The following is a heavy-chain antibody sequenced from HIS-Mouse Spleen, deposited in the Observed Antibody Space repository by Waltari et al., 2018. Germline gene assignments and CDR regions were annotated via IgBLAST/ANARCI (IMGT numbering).Heavy chain of an antibody. CDR1: GDSVSRNSAA. D-gene: IGHD2-8*01. V-gene: IGHV6-1*01. Sequence: QVQLQQSGPGLVKPSQTLSLTCAISGDSVSRNSAAWNWIRQSPTRGLEWLGRTYYRSKWYNDYAVSVKSRITINPDTSKNQFSLQLNSVTPEDTAVYYCARDIVLMVYATPGRAFDIWGQGTMVTVSS. CDR2: TYYRSKWYN. J-gene: IGHJ3*02. CDR3: ARDIVLMVYATPGRAFDI.